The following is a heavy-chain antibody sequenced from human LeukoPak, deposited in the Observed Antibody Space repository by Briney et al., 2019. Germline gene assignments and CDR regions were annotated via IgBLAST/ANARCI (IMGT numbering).Heavy chain of an antibody. D-gene: IGHD2-2*01. V-gene: IGHV5-51*01. CDR2: IYPGDSDT. CDR3: ARGLGYCSSTSCDSLDY. J-gene: IGHJ4*02. CDR1: GYSFTSYW. Sequence: GESLKISCKGSGYSFTSYWIGWVRQMPGKGLEWMGIIYPGDSDTRYSPSFQGQVTISADKSISTAYLQWSSLKASDTAMYYCARGLGYCSSTSCDSLDYCGQGTLVTVSS.